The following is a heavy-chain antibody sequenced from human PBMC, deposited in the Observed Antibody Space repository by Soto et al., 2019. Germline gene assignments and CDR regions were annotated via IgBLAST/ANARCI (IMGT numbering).Heavy chain of an antibody. D-gene: IGHD6-19*01. CDR1: GYTFTSYD. V-gene: IGHV1-8*01. Sequence: ASVKVSCKASGYTFTSYDINWVRQATGQGLEWMGWMNPNSGNTGYAQKFQGRVTMTRNTSISTAYMELSSLRSEDTAVYYCARGFGDSSGWYAGYYYYGMDVWGQGTTVTVSS. J-gene: IGHJ6*02. CDR3: ARGFGDSSGWYAGYYYYGMDV. CDR2: MNPNSGNT.